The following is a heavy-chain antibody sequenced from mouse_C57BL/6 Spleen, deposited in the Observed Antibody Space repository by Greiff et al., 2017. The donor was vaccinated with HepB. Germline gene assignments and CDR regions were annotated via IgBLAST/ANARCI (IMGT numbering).Heavy chain of an antibody. CDR3: ARQGYDYDYAMDY. CDR2: ISSGGSYT. D-gene: IGHD2-4*01. Sequence: EVKLMESGGDLVKPGGSLKLSCAASGFTFSSYGMSWVRQTPDKRLEWVATISSGGSYTYYPDSVKGRFTISRDNAKNTLYLQMSSLKSEDTAMYYCARQGYDYDYAMDYWGQGTSVTVSS. CDR1: GFTFSSYG. J-gene: IGHJ4*01. V-gene: IGHV5-6*01.